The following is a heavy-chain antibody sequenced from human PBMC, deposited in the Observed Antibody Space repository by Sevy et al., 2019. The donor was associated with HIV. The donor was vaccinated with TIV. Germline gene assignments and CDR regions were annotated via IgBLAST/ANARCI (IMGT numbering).Heavy chain of an antibody. CDR1: GYTFTSYG. CDR3: ARGYYDSSVGWGAPDDAFDI. Sequence: ASVKVSCKASGYTFTSYGISWVRQAPGQGLEWMGWISAYNGNTNYAQKLQGRITMTTDTSTSTAYMELRSLRSDDTAVYYCARGYYDSSVGWGAPDDAFDIWGQGTMATVSS. CDR2: ISAYNGNT. D-gene: IGHD3-22*01. V-gene: IGHV1-18*01. J-gene: IGHJ3*02.